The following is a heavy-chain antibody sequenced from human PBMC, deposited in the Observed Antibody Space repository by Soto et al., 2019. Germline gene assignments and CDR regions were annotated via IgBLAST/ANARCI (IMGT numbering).Heavy chain of an antibody. D-gene: IGHD2-2*01. Sequence: QVQLVQSGAEVKKPGSSVKVSCKASGGTFSSYAISWVRQAPGQGLEWMGGIIPIFGTANYAQKFQGRVTITADESTSTAYMELSSLRSEDTAVYYCARQVPIYCSSTSCRVGYYYYYGMDVWGQGTTVTVSS. CDR2: IIPIFGTA. CDR1: GGTFSSYA. J-gene: IGHJ6*02. V-gene: IGHV1-69*01. CDR3: ARQVPIYCSSTSCRVGYYYYYGMDV.